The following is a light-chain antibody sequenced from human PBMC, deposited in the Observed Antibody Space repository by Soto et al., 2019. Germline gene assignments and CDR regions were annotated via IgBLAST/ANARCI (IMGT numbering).Light chain of an antibody. CDR1: QGISNY. CDR2: AAS. J-gene: IGKJ2*01. Sequence: DIQMTQSPSSLSASVGXXXXXXXXASQGISNYLAWYQQKPGKVPKLLIYAASTLQSGVPSRFSGSGSGTDFTLTISSLQPEDXATXXXQKYNSAPYTFGQGTKLEIK. CDR3: QKYNSAPYT. V-gene: IGKV1-27*01.